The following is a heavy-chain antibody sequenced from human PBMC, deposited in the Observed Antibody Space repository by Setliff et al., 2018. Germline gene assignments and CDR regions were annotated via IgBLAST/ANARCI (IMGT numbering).Heavy chain of an antibody. CDR1: GGSISSYY. V-gene: IGHV4-34*01. Sequence: SETLSLTCTVSGGSISSYYWTWIRQPPGKGLEWVGEINHRGSTTYNPSLKSRVTISVDTSKDQFSLKVISMTAADTAVYYCARGRNIAASWGQGILVTVSS. D-gene: IGHD2-15*01. CDR3: ARGRNIAAS. CDR2: INHRGST. J-gene: IGHJ5*02.